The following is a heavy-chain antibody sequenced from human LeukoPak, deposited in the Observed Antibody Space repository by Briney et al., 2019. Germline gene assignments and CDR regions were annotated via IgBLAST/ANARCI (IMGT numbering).Heavy chain of an antibody. CDR3: VRGRDYYYGLDV. Sequence: ASVKVSCKASGYTFTGYYMHWVRQAPGQGLEYMGWMNPNSGVTTNAKKFQGRVSMTRDTSTTTAYMEVRGLRSDDTAVYYCVRGRDYYYGLDVWGQGTTVIVSS. CDR2: MNPNSGVT. V-gene: IGHV1-2*02. CDR1: GYTFTGYY. J-gene: IGHJ6*02.